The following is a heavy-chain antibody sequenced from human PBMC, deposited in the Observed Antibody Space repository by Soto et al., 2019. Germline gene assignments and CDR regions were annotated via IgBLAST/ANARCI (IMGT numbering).Heavy chain of an antibody. D-gene: IGHD2-15*01. J-gene: IGHJ6*04. CDR1: GFTFSSYS. CDR2: ISSSSSYI. CDR3: ARDDVLCDGGRCHGVPLDV. V-gene: IGHV3-21*01. Sequence: GGSLRLSCAASGFTFSSYSMNWVRQAPGKGLEWVSSISSSSSYIYYADSVKGRFTISRDNAKNTLHLQMNSLRAEDTAVYYCARDDVLCDGGRCHGVPLDVWGKGTTVTGSS.